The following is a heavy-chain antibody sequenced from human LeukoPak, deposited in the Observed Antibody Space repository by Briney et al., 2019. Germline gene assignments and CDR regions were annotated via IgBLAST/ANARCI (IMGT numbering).Heavy chain of an antibody. D-gene: IGHD1-26*01. CDR1: GFTFSSYSMN. CDR3: ARPAYRGSYYDAFDI. CDR2: IYYSGST. J-gene: IGHJ3*02. Sequence: LSCAASGFTFSSYSMNWVRQPPGKGLEWIGSIYYSGSTYYNPSLKSRVTISVDTSKNKFSLKLNSVTAADTAVYYCARPAYRGSYYDAFDIWGQGTMVTVSS. V-gene: IGHV4-39*01.